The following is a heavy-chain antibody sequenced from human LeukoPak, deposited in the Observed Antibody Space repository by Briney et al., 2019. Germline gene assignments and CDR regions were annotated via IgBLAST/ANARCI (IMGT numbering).Heavy chain of an antibody. D-gene: IGHD3-3*01. V-gene: IGHV4-59*08. Sequence: SETLSLTCTVSGGSISTYYWSWIRQPPGKGLEWIGYIYYTGSTKYNPSLKSRVTISVDTSKNQFSLKLSSVTAADTAVYYRATHRYSEWSRAFDIWGQGTMVTVSS. CDR3: ATHRYSEWSRAFDI. CDR2: IYYTGST. J-gene: IGHJ3*02. CDR1: GGSISTYY.